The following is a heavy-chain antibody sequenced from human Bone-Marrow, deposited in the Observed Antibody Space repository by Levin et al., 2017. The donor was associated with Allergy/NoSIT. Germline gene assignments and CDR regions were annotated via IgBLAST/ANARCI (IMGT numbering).Heavy chain of an antibody. V-gene: IGHV3-30*18. J-gene: IGHJ5*02. Sequence: GGSLRLSCAVSGFIFSSSGVHWVHQPPGRGLEWVAVISSDGSKTYYADSVRGRFIVSRDNSKNTLYLEMNSLRPEDTALYYCAKDDASYWIDPWGQGTLVTVAS. CDR1: GFIFSSSG. CDR3: AKDDASYWIDP. CDR2: ISSDGSKT.